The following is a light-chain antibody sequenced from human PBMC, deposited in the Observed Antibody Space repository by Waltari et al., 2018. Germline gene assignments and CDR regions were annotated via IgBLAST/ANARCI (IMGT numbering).Light chain of an antibody. CDR3: QHLNSYPPT. Sequence: IQLTQSPSFLSASVGDRVTITCRASQGISSYLAWYQQKPGKAPNLLISEASTLQSGVPSRFSGTGSETEFTLTISSLQPEDFATYFCQHLNSYPPTFGPGTIVDIK. J-gene: IGKJ3*01. V-gene: IGKV1-9*01. CDR2: EAS. CDR1: QGISSY.